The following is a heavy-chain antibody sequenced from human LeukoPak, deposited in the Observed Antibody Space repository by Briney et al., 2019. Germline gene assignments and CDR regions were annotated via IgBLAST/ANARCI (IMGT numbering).Heavy chain of an antibody. CDR2: INHSGST. CDR1: GGSFSGYY. Sequence: SETLSLTCAVYGGSFSGYYWSWIRQPPGKGLEWIGEINHSGSTNYNPSLKSRVTISVDTSKNQFSLKLSSVTAADTAVYYCATRDLTVDYWGQGTLVTVSS. CDR3: ATRDLTVDY. J-gene: IGHJ4*02. V-gene: IGHV4-34*01. D-gene: IGHD7-27*01.